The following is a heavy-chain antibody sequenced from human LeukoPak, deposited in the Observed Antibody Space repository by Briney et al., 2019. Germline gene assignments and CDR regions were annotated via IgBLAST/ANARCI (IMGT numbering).Heavy chain of an antibody. CDR2: ISGSGGST. Sequence: GGSLRLSCAASGFTFSSYWMSWVRQAPGKGLEWVSAISGSGGSTYYADSVKGRFTISRDNSKNTLYLQMNSLRAEDTAVYYCAKDLLSVYSSGWYYWGQGTLVTVSS. D-gene: IGHD6-19*01. J-gene: IGHJ4*02. CDR1: GFTFSSYW. V-gene: IGHV3-23*01. CDR3: AKDLLSVYSSGWYY.